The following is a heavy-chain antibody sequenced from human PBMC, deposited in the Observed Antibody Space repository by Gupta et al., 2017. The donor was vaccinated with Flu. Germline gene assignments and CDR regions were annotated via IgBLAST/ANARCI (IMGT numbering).Heavy chain of an antibody. Sequence: QVHLVDSGGGSVKPAGSLRLSCAASGFTFIDYYMCWIRQAPGKGLEWVSYISSSGSTIYYADSVKGRFTISRDNAKNSLYLQMNSLRAEDTAVYYGAREYSGSTNGHWGHGTLVTVSS. CDR2: ISSSGSTI. D-gene: IGHD1-26*01. J-gene: IGHJ4*01. CDR3: AREYSGSTNGH. V-gene: IGHV3-11*01. CDR1: GFTFIDYY.